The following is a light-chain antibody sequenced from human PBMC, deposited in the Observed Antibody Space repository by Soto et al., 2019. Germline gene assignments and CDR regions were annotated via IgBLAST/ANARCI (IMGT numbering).Light chain of an antibody. CDR2: SDN. CDR3: AACDGSLQGAV. CDR1: NSNIGRNT. J-gene: IGLJ2*01. V-gene: IGLV1-44*01. Sequence: QSVLTQPHSASGTPGQRVTISCSGSNSNIGRNTVNWYQQLPGTAPKVLIYSDNERPSGVTDRSSGSKAGTSASLAISGLQAEDEADYYCAACDGSLQGAVFGGGTKMTV.